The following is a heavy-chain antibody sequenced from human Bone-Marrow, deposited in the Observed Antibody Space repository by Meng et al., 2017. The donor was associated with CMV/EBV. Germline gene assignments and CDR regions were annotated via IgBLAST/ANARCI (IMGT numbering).Heavy chain of an antibody. CDR2: IIPIFGTA. D-gene: IGHD6-19*01. V-gene: IGHV1-69*01. CDR3: ARDSVAPWGWFDP. J-gene: IGHJ5*02. Sequence: CTASGGTFSSYAISWVRQAPGQGLEWMGGIIPIFGTANYAQKFQGRVTITADESTSTAYMELSSLRSEDTAVYYCARDSVAPWGWFDPWGQGTLVTVSS. CDR1: GGTFSSYA.